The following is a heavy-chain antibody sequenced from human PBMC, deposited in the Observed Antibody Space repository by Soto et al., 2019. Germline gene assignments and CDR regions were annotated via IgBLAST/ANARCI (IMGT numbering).Heavy chain of an antibody. CDR2: IIPIFGTA. Sequence: TGKVSCKPSGGTFSSYAISWVRQAPGQGLEWMGGIIPIFGTANYAQKLQGRVTITAEESTSTAYMELSSLRSEDTAVYYCARHNQLIRPRYGMYGCGQGTTVTVSS. J-gene: IGHJ6*02. D-gene: IGHD2-2*01. CDR1: GGTFSSYA. CDR3: ARHNQLIRPRYGMYG. V-gene: IGHV1-69*13.